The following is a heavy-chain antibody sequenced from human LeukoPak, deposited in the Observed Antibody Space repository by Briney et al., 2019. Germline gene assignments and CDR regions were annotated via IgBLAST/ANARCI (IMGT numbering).Heavy chain of an antibody. V-gene: IGHV4-61*02. CDR1: GGSISSGRDY. CDR2: IYTSGTT. J-gene: IGHJ4*02. D-gene: IGHD6-19*01. CDR3: ARQGQWLVGYFDY. Sequence: SETLSLTCTVSGGSISSGRDYWNWIRQPAGKGLEWIGRIYTSGTTHYNPSLKSRVTISVDTSKNQFSLKLSSVTAADTAVYYCARQGQWLVGYFDYWGQGTLVTVSS.